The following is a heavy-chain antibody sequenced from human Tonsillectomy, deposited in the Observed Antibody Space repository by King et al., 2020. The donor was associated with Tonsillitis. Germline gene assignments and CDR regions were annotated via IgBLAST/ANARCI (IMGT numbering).Heavy chain of an antibody. CDR2: IRSEAYGGTT. CDR1: GFTFRDFG. CDR3: TRDQRWFGAYGMDV. Sequence: QLVQSGGGLVKPGRSLRLSCTGTGFTFRDFGVSWFRQAPGKGLECVGFIRSEAYGGTTEYAASVTGRFIISRDDSKSIAYLQMNSLKTEDTAVYYCTRDQRWFGAYGMDVWGQGTTVTVSS. V-gene: IGHV3-49*05. D-gene: IGHD3-10*01. J-gene: IGHJ6*02.